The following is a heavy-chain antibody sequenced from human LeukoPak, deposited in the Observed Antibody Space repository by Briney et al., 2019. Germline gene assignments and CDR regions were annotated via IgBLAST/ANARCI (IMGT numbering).Heavy chain of an antibody. CDR2: ISSSGSTI. V-gene: IGHV3-11*04. Sequence: GGSLRLSCAASGFTFSDYYMSWIRQAPGKGLEWVSYISSSGSTIYYADSVKGRFTISRDNAKNSLYLQMNSLRAEDTAVYYCARSIRGYSYGSYYYYMDVWGKGTTVTVSS. J-gene: IGHJ6*03. D-gene: IGHD5-18*01. CDR1: GFTFSDYY. CDR3: ARSIRGYSYGSYYYYMDV.